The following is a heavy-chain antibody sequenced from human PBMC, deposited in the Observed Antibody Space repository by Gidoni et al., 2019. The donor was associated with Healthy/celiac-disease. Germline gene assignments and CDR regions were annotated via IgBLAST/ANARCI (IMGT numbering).Heavy chain of an antibody. V-gene: IGHV3-30-3*01. CDR1: GFTFSSYA. D-gene: IGHD1-26*01. J-gene: IGHJ4*02. CDR3: AREGGSYFLAFDY. Sequence: QVQLVESGGGVVQPGRSLRLSCAASGFTFSSYAMHWVRQAPGKGLEWVAVISYDGSNKYYADSVKGRFTISRDNYKNTLYLQMNSLRAEDTAVYYCAREGGSYFLAFDYWGQGTLVTVSS. CDR2: ISYDGSNK.